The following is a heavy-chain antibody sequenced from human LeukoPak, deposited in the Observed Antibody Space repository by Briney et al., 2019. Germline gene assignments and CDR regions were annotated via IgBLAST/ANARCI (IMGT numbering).Heavy chain of an antibody. V-gene: IGHV3-9*01. J-gene: IGHJ5*02. CDR1: GFTFDDYA. CDR3: ARAGHVGANWFDP. Sequence: GGSLRLSCAASGFTFDDYAMHWVRQAPGKGLEWVSGISWNSGSIGYADSVKGRFTISRDNAKNSLYLQMNSLRAEDTAVYYCARAGHVGANWFDPWGQGTLVTVSS. D-gene: IGHD1-26*01. CDR2: ISWNSGSI.